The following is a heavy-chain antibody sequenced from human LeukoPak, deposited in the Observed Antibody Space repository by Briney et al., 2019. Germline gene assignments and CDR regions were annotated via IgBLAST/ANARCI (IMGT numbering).Heavy chain of an antibody. J-gene: IGHJ4*02. Sequence: GGSLRLSCAASGFTFSSYSMNWVRQAPGKGLEWVSSISSSSSYICYADSVEGRFTISRDNSKNTLYLQMNSLRAEDTAVYYCAKTPGILVVPAAMDYWGLGTLVTVSS. V-gene: IGHV3-21*04. CDR3: AKTPGILVVPAAMDY. D-gene: IGHD2-2*01. CDR1: GFTFSSYS. CDR2: ISSSSSYI.